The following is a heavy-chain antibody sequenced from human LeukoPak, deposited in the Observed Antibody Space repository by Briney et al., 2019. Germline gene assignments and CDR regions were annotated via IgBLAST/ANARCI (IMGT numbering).Heavy chain of an antibody. CDR3: AKGGGYSTFYFDY. Sequence: GGSLRLSCAASGFTFSDHYMDWVRQAPGKGLEWVSAISGSGGSTYYADSVKGRFTISRDNSKNTLYLQMNSLRAEDAAVYYCAKGGGYSTFYFDYWGQGTLVTVSS. J-gene: IGHJ4*02. D-gene: IGHD3-22*01. CDR1: GFTFSDHY. CDR2: ISGSGGST. V-gene: IGHV3-23*01.